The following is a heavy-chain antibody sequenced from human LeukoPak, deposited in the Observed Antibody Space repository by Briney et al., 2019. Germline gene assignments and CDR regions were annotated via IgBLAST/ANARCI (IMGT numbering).Heavy chain of an antibody. CDR3: AKGYGSGSYSATYNDY. Sequence: GGSLRLSCAASGFTFSSYAMSWVRQAPGKGLEWVSGISGSGGSTYYADSVKGRFTISRDNSKNTLFLQMNSLRGEDTAVYYCAKGYGSGSYSATYNDYWGQGTLVTVSS. D-gene: IGHD3-10*01. J-gene: IGHJ4*02. CDR1: GFTFSSYA. V-gene: IGHV3-23*01. CDR2: ISGSGGST.